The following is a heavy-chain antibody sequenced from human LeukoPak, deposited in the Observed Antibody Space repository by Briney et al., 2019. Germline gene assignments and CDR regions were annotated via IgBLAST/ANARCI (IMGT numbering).Heavy chain of an antibody. CDR3: ARSYSNSWYFDS. CDR2: IHTSGST. CDR1: GGSISFYS. D-gene: IGHD6-13*01. V-gene: IGHV4-4*07. Sequence: PSETLSLTCTVSGGSISFYSWSWIRQPAGRGQEWIGRIHTSGSTNYNPSLKSRVTMSVDTSQNQFSLKMSSVTAADTAVYYCARSYSNSWYFDSWGQGTLVTVSS. J-gene: IGHJ4*02.